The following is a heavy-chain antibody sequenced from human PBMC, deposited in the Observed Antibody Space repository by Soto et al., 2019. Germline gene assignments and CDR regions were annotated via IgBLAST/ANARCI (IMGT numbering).Heavy chain of an antibody. J-gene: IGHJ4*02. CDR3: ACDYGGNPRPGY. Sequence: SLKVSCEASVGTFSSYAISWVRQAPVQGLEWMGGIIPIFDTANYAQKFQGRVTITADESTSTAYMELSSLRSEDTAVYYCACDYGGNPRPGYWGQGTLVTSPQ. CDR1: VGTFSSYA. D-gene: IGHD4-17*01. V-gene: IGHV1-69*13. CDR2: IIPIFDTA.